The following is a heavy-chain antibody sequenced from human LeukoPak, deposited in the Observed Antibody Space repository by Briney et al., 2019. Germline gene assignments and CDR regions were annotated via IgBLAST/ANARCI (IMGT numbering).Heavy chain of an antibody. CDR2: ISGGAT. J-gene: IGHJ6*02. D-gene: IGHD6-13*01. CDR3: AKRAAHYYGLDV. V-gene: IGHV3-23*01. CDR1: GSSVDNYA. Sequence: GASLRLSCAVSGSSVDNYAMSWVRQAPGKGLEWVSVISGGATYYADSVKGRFIISRDNSKNTPHLQMNSLRADDTAVYYCAKRAAHYYGLDVWGQGTTVTVSS.